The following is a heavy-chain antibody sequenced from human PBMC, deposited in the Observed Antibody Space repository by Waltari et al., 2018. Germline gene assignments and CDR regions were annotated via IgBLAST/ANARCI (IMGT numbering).Heavy chain of an antibody. Sequence: QVELQESGPGLVKPSETLSLTCSVSGDSFKNYYWNWVRQSPGKALEWIGFIQNSGTFSYNPSLESRVTISVDTSKNQFFLNLNSVTAADTAVYYCARGLGYSAWFDPWGQGTLVTVSS. V-gene: IGHV4-59*08. D-gene: IGHD3-22*01. J-gene: IGHJ5*02. CDR1: GDSFKNYY. CDR2: IQNSGTF. CDR3: ARGLGYSAWFDP.